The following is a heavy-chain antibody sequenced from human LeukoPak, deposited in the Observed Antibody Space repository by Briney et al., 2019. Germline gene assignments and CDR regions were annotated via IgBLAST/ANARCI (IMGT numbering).Heavy chain of an antibody. Sequence: GESLKISCEGSGYRFTNYWIAWVRQMPGKGLEWMGIIYPGDSDTRYSPSFQGQVTISADKSINTAYLQWNSLKASDTAIYYCARRSGVGSGTYYIFDYWGQGTLVTVS. D-gene: IGHD3-10*01. V-gene: IGHV5-51*01. CDR1: GYRFTNYW. CDR3: ARRSGVGSGTYYIFDY. CDR2: IYPGDSDT. J-gene: IGHJ4*02.